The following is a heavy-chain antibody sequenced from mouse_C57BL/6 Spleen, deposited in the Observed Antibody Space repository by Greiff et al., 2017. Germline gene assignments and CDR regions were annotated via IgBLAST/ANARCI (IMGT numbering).Heavy chain of an antibody. V-gene: IGHV2-6-1*01. CDR2: IWSDGST. J-gene: IGHJ2*01. D-gene: IGHD1-1*01. Sequence: VKLMESGPGLVAPSQSLSITCTVSGFSLTSYGVHWVRQPPGKGLEWLVVIWSDGSTTYNSALKSRLSISKDNSKSQVFLKMNSLQTDDTAMYYCARHHNGSRGFDYWGQGTTLTVSS. CDR1: GFSLTSYG. CDR3: ARHHNGSRGFDY.